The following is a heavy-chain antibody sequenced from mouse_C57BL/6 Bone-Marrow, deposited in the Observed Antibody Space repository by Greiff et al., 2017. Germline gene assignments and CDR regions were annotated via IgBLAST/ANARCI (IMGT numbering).Heavy chain of an antibody. CDR1: GFTFSSYG. V-gene: IGHV5-6*01. D-gene: IGHD1-1*01. CDR2: ISSGGSYT. J-gene: IGHJ3*01. Sequence: EVQLVESGGDLVKPGGSLKLSCAASGFTFSSYGMSWVRQTPDKRLEWVATISSGGSYTYYPDSVKGRFTISRDNAKNTLYLQMSSLKSEDTAMYYCASYYCGSSGWGQGTLVTVSA. CDR3: ASYYCGSSG.